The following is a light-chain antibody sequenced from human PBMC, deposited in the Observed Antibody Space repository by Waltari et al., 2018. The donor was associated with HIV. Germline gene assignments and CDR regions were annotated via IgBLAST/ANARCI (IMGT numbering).Light chain of an antibody. J-gene: IGLJ2*01. CDR3: QSYDDRLDGSKI. Sequence: SMLTQPPTVSGAPGQRVTISCTGSSSNLGAGYRVHWYQPVPGTAPTLLIYDNTTRPSGVPDRFSGSKSGTSASLAISGLQAEDEAEYYCQSYDDRLDGSKIFGGGTKVTVL. V-gene: IGLV1-40*01. CDR2: DNT. CDR1: SSNLGAGYR.